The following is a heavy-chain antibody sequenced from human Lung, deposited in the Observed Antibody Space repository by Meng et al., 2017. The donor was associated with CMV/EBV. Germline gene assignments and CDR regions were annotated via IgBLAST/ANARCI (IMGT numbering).Heavy chain of an antibody. D-gene: IGHD3-3*01. V-gene: IGHV4-39*01. CDR3: ASQPGGSYAFWGGYYSSFDS. CDR2: FYSRGST. CDR1: GDSISSTSYY. J-gene: IGHJ4*02. Sequence: SETLSLTCTVSGDSISSTSYYWGWIRQPPGKGLEWIGSFYSRGSTYYNPSLKGRVTISVDTSKNQFSLKLSSVTAADTAVYYCASQPGGSYAFWGGYYSSFDSWGQGTLVTVSS.